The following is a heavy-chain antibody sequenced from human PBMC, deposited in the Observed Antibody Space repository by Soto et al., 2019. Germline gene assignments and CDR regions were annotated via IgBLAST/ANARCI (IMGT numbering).Heavy chain of an antibody. CDR2: IYYSGST. CDR1: GGSISSSSYY. D-gene: IGHD2-21*02. Sequence: SETLSLTCTVSGGSISSSSYYWGWIRQPPGKGLEWIGSIYYSGSTSYNPSLKSRVTISVDTSKTQFSLKLSSVTAADTAVYYCARHGPLHIVVVTAIHSSFDYWGQGTLVTVSS. CDR3: ARHGPLHIVVVTAIHSSFDY. V-gene: IGHV4-39*01. J-gene: IGHJ4*02.